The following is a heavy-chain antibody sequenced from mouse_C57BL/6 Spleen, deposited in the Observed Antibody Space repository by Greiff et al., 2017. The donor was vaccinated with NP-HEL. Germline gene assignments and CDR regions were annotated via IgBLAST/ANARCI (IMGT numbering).Heavy chain of an antibody. Sequence: QVQLQQSGAELVRPGASVTLSCKASGYTFTDYEMHWVKQTPVHGLEWIGAIDPETGGTAYNQKFKGKAILTADKSSSTAYMELRSLTSEDSAVYYCTRTYYSNYVDYAMDYWGQGTSVTVSS. CDR1: GYTFTDYE. D-gene: IGHD2-5*01. J-gene: IGHJ4*01. V-gene: IGHV1-15*01. CDR3: TRTYYSNYVDYAMDY. CDR2: IDPETGGT.